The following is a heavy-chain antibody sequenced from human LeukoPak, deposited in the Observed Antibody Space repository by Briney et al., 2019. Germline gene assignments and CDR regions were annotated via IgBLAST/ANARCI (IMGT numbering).Heavy chain of an antibody. J-gene: IGHJ4*02. CDR1: GGSISSSSYY. V-gene: IGHV4-39*01. D-gene: IGHD3-16*02. CDR2: IYYSGST. CDR3: ARIGELSFHATYYFDY. Sequence: SETLSLTCTVSGGSISSSSYYWGWIRQPPGEGLEWIGSIYYSGSTYYNPSLKSRVTISVDTSKNQFSLKLSSVTAAGTAVYYCARIGELSFHATYYFDYWGQGTLVTVSS.